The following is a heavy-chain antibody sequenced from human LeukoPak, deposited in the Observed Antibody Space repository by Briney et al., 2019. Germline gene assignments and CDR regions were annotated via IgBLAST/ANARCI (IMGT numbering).Heavy chain of an antibody. V-gene: IGHV1-69*13. CDR2: IIPIFGTA. CDR3: AREAKGSAAAGY. Sequence: GASVKVSCKVSGYTLTELSMHWVRQAPGQGLECMGGIIPIFGTANYAQKFQGRVTITADESTSTAYMELSSLRSEDTAVYYCAREAKGSAAAGYWGQGTLVTVSS. D-gene: IGHD6-13*01. J-gene: IGHJ4*02. CDR1: GYTLTELS.